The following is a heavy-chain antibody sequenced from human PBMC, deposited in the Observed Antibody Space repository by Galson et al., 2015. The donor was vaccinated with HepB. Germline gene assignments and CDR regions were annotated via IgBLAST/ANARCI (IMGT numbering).Heavy chain of an antibody. V-gene: IGHV3-15*01. J-gene: IGHJ3*02. D-gene: IGHD2-21*01. CDR1: GFTFNNAW. Sequence: LRLSCAVSGFTFNNAWMTWVRQAPGKGLEWVGRIKSKRDGGTTDYAASVKDRFSISRDDSKNIMYLQLSSLNAEDTGVYYCTTGVVIAANEGFDIWGQGTKVTVSA. CDR2: IKSKRDGGTT. CDR3: TTGVVIAANEGFDI.